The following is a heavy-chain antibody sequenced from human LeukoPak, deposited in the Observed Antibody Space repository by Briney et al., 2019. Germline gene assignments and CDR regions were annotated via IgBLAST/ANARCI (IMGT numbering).Heavy chain of an antibody. D-gene: IGHD6-19*01. Sequence: GASVKVSFKASGYTFTGYYVHWVRQAPGQGLEWMGWFNPNSGDTNYVQKFQGRVTMTGDTSISTAYMELSRLTSDDTAVYFCATIAVAGDFDSWGQGTLVTVSS. J-gene: IGHJ4*02. V-gene: IGHV1-2*02. CDR3: ATIAVAGDFDS. CDR2: FNPNSGDT. CDR1: GYTFTGYY.